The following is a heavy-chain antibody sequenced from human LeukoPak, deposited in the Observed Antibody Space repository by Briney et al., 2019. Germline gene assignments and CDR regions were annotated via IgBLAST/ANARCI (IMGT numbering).Heavy chain of an antibody. CDR3: AKELGYYYDSSGYTDY. CDR1: GFTFSRYW. V-gene: IGHV3-74*01. J-gene: IGHJ4*02. D-gene: IGHD3-22*01. Sequence: PGGSLRLSCAASGFTFSRYWMHWVRQAPGKGLVWVLRINSDGSSTTYADSVKGRFTISRDNAKNTLYLQMNSLRAEDTAVYYCAKELGYYYDSSGYTDYWGQGTLVTVSS. CDR2: INSDGSST.